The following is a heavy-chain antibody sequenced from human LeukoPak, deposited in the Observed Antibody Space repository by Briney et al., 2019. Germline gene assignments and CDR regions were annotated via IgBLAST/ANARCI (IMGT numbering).Heavy chain of an antibody. D-gene: IGHD2-2*01. CDR1: GESFSGYY. CDR2: INHSGST. Sequence: PSETLSLTCAVYGESFSGYYWSWIRQPPGKGLEWIGEINHSGSTNYNPSLKSRVTISVDTSKNQFSLTLSSVTAADTAVYYCARRYCSSTSCYLDWYFDLWGRGTLVTVSS. J-gene: IGHJ2*01. CDR3: ARRYCSSTSCYLDWYFDL. V-gene: IGHV4-34*01.